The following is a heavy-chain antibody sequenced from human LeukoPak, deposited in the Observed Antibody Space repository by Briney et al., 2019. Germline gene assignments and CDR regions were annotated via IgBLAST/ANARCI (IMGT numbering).Heavy chain of an antibody. CDR3: AREIGSYGSDAFDI. V-gene: IGHV3-74*01. Sequence: PGGSLRLSCAASGFTFSSYWMHWVRQAPGKGLVWVSRINNDGSSTSYADSVKGRFTISRDNAKNTLYLQMNSLRAEDTAVYYCAREIGSYGSDAFDIWGQGTMVTVSS. CDR1: GFTFSSYW. D-gene: IGHD1-26*01. CDR2: INNDGSST. J-gene: IGHJ3*02.